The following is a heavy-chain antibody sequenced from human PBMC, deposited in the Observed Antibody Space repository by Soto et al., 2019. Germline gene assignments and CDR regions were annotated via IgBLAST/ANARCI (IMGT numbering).Heavy chain of an antibody. CDR2: INHSGST. J-gene: IGHJ6*02. V-gene: IGHV4-34*01. D-gene: IGHD3-3*01. CDR1: GGSFSGYY. Sequence: SETLSLTCAVYGGSFSGYYWSWIRQPPGKGLEWIGEINHSGSTNYNPSLKSRVTISVDTSKNQFSLKLSSVTAADTAVYYCAREHTIFGVVTPWYYYGMDVWGQGTTVTVSS. CDR3: AREHTIFGVVTPWYYYGMDV.